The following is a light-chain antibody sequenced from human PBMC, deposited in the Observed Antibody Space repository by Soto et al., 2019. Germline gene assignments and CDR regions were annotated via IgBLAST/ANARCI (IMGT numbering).Light chain of an antibody. CDR3: QSYDSSLSGWV. Sequence: QSVLTQPPSVSGAPGQRATISCAGSNSNIGAGYDVHWYQQLPGTAPKLLTSGNSYRPSGVPDRISGSKSGTSASLAFTGLQAEDEADYYCQSYDSSLSGWVFGGGTRSPS. V-gene: IGLV1-40*01. CDR1: NSNIGAGYD. J-gene: IGLJ3*02. CDR2: GNS.